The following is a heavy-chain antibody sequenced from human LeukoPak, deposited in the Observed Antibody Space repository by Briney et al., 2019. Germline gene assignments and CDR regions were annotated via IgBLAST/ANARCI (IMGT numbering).Heavy chain of an antibody. V-gene: IGHV3-23*01. Sequence: GGSLRLSCAASGFTFSSYAMSWVRQAPGKGLEWVSAISGSGGSTYYADSVKGRFTISRDNSKNTLYLQMNSLRAEDTAVYYCARGWYCSGGSCYNFDYWGQGTLVTVSS. D-gene: IGHD2-15*01. J-gene: IGHJ4*02. CDR2: ISGSGGST. CDR3: ARGWYCSGGSCYNFDY. CDR1: GFTFSSYA.